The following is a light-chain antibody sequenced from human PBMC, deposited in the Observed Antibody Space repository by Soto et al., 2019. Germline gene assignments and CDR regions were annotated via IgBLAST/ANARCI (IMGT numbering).Light chain of an antibody. J-gene: IGKJ1*01. CDR2: DAS. Sequence: QVTQSPSTVSASLGDRVTITCRASQSISNWLAWYQQKRGKAPSLLIYDASTLAREVPSRFSGSGSGTDYILTITNLQPEDVATYYCQSYINYSTFGQGTEVHI. CDR1: QSISNW. CDR3: QSYINYST. V-gene: IGKV1-5*01.